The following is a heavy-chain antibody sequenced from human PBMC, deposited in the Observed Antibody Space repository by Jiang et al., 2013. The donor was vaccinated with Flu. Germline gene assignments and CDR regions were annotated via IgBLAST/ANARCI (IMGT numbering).Heavy chain of an antibody. CDR1: TFSDYY. J-gene: IGHJ6*02. CDR3: ARDTSPAARDDYYYGMDV. Sequence: TFSDYYMSWIRQAPGKGLEWVSYISSSGSTIYYADSVKGRFTISRDNAKNSLYLQMNSLRAEDTAVYYCARDTSPAARDDYYYGMDVWGQGTTVTVSS. V-gene: IGHV3-11*01. D-gene: IGHD2-2*01. CDR2: ISSSGSTI.